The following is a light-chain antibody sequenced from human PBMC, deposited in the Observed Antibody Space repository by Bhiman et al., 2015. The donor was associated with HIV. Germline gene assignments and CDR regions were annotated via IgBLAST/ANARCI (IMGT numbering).Light chain of an antibody. CDR3: CSYATSSTSLYV. CDR1: SSDIGSYSF. V-gene: IGLV2-23*02. CDR2: DVS. Sequence: QSALTQPASVSGSPGQSITISCTGTSSDIGSYSFVSWYQQHPGKAPKLMIYDVSKRPSGVSNRFSGSKSGNTASLTISGLQAEDEADYYCCSYATSSTSLYVFGTGAKVTVL. J-gene: IGLJ1*01.